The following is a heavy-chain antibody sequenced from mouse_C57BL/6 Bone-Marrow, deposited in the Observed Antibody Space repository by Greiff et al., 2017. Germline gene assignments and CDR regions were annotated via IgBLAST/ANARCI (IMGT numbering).Heavy chain of an antibody. CDR3: APFPGYFDY. J-gene: IGHJ2*01. Sequence: VQLQQPGAELVKPGASVKMSCKASGYTFTSYWITWVKQRPGQGLEWIGDIYPGSGSPNNNEKFKSKATLTVDTSSSTAYLQLSSLTSEDSAVDYCAPFPGYFDYWGKGTTLTVAS. V-gene: IGHV1-55*01. CDR2: IYPGSGSP. CDR1: GYTFTSYW.